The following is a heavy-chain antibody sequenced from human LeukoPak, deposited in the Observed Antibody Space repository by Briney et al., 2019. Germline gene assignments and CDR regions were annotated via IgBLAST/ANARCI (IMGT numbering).Heavy chain of an antibody. J-gene: IGHJ4*02. CDR1: GFTLSSYA. D-gene: IGHD6-19*01. CDR3: AKDRGSVAVAGIDY. CDR2: LSGSFGRT. Sequence: GGSLRLSCAASGFTLSSYAMSWVRQAPGKGLEWVSALSGSFGRTYYADSVKGRFTISGDNSKNTLYLQMNSLRAEDTALYYCAKDRGSVAVAGIDYWGQGTLVTVSS. V-gene: IGHV3-23*01.